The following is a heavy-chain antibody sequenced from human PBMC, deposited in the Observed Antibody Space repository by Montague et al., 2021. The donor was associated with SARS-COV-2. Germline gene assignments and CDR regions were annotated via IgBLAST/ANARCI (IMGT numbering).Heavy chain of an antibody. CDR2: SYHSGPT. V-gene: IGHV4-38-2*02. CDR3: ARAPYYGPGKPYQFDY. CDR1: GYSINSNYY. D-gene: IGHD3-10*01. Sequence: SETLSLTCTVSGYSINSNYYSGWIRPPPGKLLEWIGCSYHSGPTHYHPSLKRRVTISLDTSNNHFSLKVTSVTAADTAVYYCARAPYYGPGKPYQFDYWGRGTLVTVSS. J-gene: IGHJ4*02.